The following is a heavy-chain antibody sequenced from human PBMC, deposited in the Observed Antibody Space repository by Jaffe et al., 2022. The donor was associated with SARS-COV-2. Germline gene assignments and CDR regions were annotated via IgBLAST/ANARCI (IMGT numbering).Heavy chain of an antibody. CDR1: GGSISSGGYY. Sequence: QVQLQESGPGLVKPSQTLSLTCTVSGGSISSGGYYWSWIRQHPGKGLEWIGYIYYSGSTYYNPSLKSRVTISVDTSKNQFSLKLSSVTAADTAVYYCARDRMAGNWGGNWFDPWGQGTLVTVSS. CDR2: IYYSGST. V-gene: IGHV4-31*03. D-gene: IGHD6-19*01. CDR3: ARDRMAGNWGGNWFDP. J-gene: IGHJ5*02.